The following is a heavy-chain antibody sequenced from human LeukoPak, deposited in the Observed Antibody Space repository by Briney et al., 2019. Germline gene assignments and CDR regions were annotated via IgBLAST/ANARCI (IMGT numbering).Heavy chain of an antibody. V-gene: IGHV3-21*04. CDR3: ARDNSGAVGSGSYSKGGTRYYYMDV. CDR2: ISSSSSYI. CDR1: GFTFSSYS. Sequence: GGSLRLSCAASGFTFSSYSMNWVRQAPGKGLEWVSSISSSSSYIYYADSVKGRFTISRDNAKNSLYLQMNSLRAEDTAVYYCARDNSGAVGSGSYSKGGTRYYYMDVWGKGTTVTVSS. J-gene: IGHJ6*03. D-gene: IGHD3-10*01.